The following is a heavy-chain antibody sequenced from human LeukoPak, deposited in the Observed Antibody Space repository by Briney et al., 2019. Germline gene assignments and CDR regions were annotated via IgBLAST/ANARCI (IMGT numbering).Heavy chain of an antibody. D-gene: IGHD6-19*01. Sequence: GGSLTLSCVASGFTFSTNAMHWVRHAPGKGLEYVSTINSNGNDTYYVDSVKGRLTISRDNSKYTLYLQMVSLRTEDMAVYYCERGRGHSTGWYYFDYWGQGTLVTVSS. V-gene: IGHV3-64*02. CDR1: GFTFSTNA. CDR2: INSNGNDT. J-gene: IGHJ4*02. CDR3: ERGRGHSTGWYYFDY.